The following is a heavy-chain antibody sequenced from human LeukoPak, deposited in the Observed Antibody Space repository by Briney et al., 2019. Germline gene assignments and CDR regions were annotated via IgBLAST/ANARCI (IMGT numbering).Heavy chain of an antibody. CDR1: GYTLTELS. Sequence: ASVKVSCKVSGYTLTELSMHWVRQAPGKGLEWMGGFDPEDGETIYAQKFQGRVTMTEDTSTDTAYMELSSLRSEDTAVYYCATDTSVTGAFDIWGQGTTVTVSS. D-gene: IGHD4-11*01. CDR2: FDPEDGET. V-gene: IGHV1-24*01. CDR3: ATDTSVTGAFDI. J-gene: IGHJ3*02.